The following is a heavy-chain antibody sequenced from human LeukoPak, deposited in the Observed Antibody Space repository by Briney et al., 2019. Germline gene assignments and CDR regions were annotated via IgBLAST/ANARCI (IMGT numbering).Heavy chain of an antibody. CDR2: IYYSGST. CDR3: ARLGLGSSRDY. Sequence: SETLSLTCTVSGRSISSSSYYWGWIRQPPGKGLEWIGSIYYSGSTYYNPSLKSRVTISVDTSKNQFSLKLSSVTAADTAVYYCARLGLGSSRDYWGQGTLVTVSS. CDR1: GRSISSSSYY. J-gene: IGHJ4*02. V-gene: IGHV4-39*01. D-gene: IGHD6-6*01.